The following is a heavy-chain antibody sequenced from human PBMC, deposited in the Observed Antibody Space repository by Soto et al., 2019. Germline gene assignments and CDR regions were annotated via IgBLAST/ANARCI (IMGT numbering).Heavy chain of an antibody. Sequence: QVQLVQSGAEVKKPGSSVKVSCKASGGTFSSYTISWVRQAPGQGLEWMGRIIPILGIANYAQKFQGRVTXTXDXVARPGYMELSRLRSEDTAVYYCARDGALTGGGVDYWGQGTLVTVSS. CDR1: GGTFSSYT. CDR3: ARDGALTGGGVDY. CDR2: IIPILGIA. D-gene: IGHD1-20*01. V-gene: IGHV1-69*08. J-gene: IGHJ4*02.